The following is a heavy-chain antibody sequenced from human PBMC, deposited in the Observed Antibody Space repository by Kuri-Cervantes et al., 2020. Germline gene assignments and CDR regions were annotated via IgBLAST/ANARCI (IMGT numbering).Heavy chain of an antibody. J-gene: IGHJ4*02. CDR1: GFTFSCYW. D-gene: IGHD3/OR15-3a*01. CDR2: IKQDGSEK. Sequence: GESLKISCAASGFTFSCYWMSWVRQAPGKGLEWVANIKQDGSEKYYVDSVEGRFTISRDNAENSLYLQMNSLRAEDTAVYYCARDLDGKDYWGQGTLVTVSS. V-gene: IGHV3-7*01. CDR3: ARDLDGKDY.